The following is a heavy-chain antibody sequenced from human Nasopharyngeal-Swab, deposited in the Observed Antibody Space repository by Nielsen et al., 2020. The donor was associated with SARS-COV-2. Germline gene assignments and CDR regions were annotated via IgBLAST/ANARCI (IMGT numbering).Heavy chain of an antibody. D-gene: IGHD7-27*01. CDR2: IGTASDT. Sequence: GESLKISCAASGFTFSSYDMHWVRQATGKGLEWVSAIGTASDTYYPGSVKGRFTISRENAKNSLYLQMNSLRAGDTAVYYCARDRWTLGMDVWGQGTTVTVSS. V-gene: IGHV3-13*01. CDR3: ARDRWTLGMDV. J-gene: IGHJ6*02. CDR1: GFTFSSYD.